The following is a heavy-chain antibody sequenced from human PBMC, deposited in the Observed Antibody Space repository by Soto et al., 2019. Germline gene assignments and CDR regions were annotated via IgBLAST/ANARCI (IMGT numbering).Heavy chain of an antibody. Sequence: SETLSLTCAVWGGSFGGYYWAWIRQSPGKGLEWIGEVNDSGSLNYTPSLKRRVTISLDTWKKQFSLRRSRVTAADTAVYDCARGRGDFHYWGQGTLVTVSS. CDR2: VNDSGSL. CDR1: GGSFGGYY. V-gene: IGHV4-34*01. D-gene: IGHD3-16*01. CDR3: ARGRGDFHY. J-gene: IGHJ4*02.